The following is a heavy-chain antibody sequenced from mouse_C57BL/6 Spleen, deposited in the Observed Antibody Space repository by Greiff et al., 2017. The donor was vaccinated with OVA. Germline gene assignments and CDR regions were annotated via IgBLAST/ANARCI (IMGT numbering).Heavy chain of an antibody. CDR1: GYSFTGYF. D-gene: IGHD2-1*01. Sequence: VQLQQSGPELVKPGDSVKISCKASGYSFTGYFMNWVMQSPGKSLEWIGRINPYNGDTFYNQKFKGKATLTVDKSSSTAHMELRSLTSEDSAVYYCARSPYGNQGGDYWGQGTSVTVSS. V-gene: IGHV1-20*01. CDR2: INPYNGDT. J-gene: IGHJ4*01. CDR3: ARSPYGNQGGDY.